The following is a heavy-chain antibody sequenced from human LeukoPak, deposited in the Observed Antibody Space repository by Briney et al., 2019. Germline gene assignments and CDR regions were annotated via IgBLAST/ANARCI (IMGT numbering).Heavy chain of an antibody. J-gene: IGHJ4*01. CDR1: GFTFGNYA. Sequence: PGGSLRLSCASSGFTFGNYAMHWVRQAPGKGLEWVSAIRGSGGTTYFADSVKGRFTISRDNSKNTLFLQMNSLRVEDTAVYYCAKPPFSDSSGFANWGHGTLVTVSS. V-gene: IGHV3-23*01. D-gene: IGHD3-22*01. CDR3: AKPPFSDSSGFAN. CDR2: IRGSGGTT.